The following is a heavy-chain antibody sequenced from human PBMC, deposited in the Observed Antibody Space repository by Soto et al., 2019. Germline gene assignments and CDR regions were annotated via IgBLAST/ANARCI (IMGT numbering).Heavy chain of an antibody. D-gene: IGHD1-1*01. Sequence: QVQLVESGGGVVKPGGSLRLSCAASGFTFSDYYMSWIRQAPGKGLECVSYMRRSGSTIHYADSVKGRFTISRDNAKNSLYLQMNSLRAEDTAVYYCARKLASGGYFFDYWGQGNLVTVSS. V-gene: IGHV3-11*01. CDR2: MRRSGSTI. CDR3: ARKLASGGYFFDY. CDR1: GFTFSDYY. J-gene: IGHJ4*02.